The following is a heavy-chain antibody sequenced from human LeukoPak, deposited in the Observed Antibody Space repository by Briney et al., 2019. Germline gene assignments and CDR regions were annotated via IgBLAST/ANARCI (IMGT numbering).Heavy chain of an antibody. V-gene: IGHV3-23*01. CDR3: AKGLERGRWLQLSFDY. CDR2: ISGSGGYT. J-gene: IGHJ4*02. CDR1: GFTFSSYG. D-gene: IGHD5-24*01. Sequence: GGSLRLSCAASGFTFSSYGMSWVRQAPGKGLEWVSAISGSGGYTYYADSVKGRFTISRDNSKNTLYLQLNSLRAEDTAIYYCAKGLERGRWLQLSFDYWGQGTLVTVPS.